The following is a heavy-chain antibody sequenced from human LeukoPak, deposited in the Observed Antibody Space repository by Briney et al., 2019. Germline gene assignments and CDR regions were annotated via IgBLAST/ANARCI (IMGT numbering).Heavy chain of an antibody. CDR3: ARPPLGRFGFDI. CDR2: IYHSGST. CDR1: GDSITNDNW. D-gene: IGHD3-3*01. J-gene: IGHJ3*02. V-gene: IGHV4-4*02. Sequence: PSGTLSLTCTVSGDSITNDNWWSWVRQPPGKGLEWIGEIYHSGSTNYNPSLKSRVTISVDKSKNHLSLKLSSVTAADTAVYYCARPPLGRFGFDIWGQGTMVAVSA.